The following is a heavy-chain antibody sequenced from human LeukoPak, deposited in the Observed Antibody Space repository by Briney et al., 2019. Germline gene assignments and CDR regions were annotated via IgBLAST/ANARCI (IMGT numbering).Heavy chain of an antibody. CDR3: ARGLPRIAAAGTRSWFDP. J-gene: IGHJ5*02. V-gene: IGHV1-2*02. D-gene: IGHD6-13*01. CDR2: INPNSGGT. Sequence: ASVKVSCKASGYTSAGYYMHWVRQAPGQGLEWMGWINPNSGGTNYAQKFQGRVTMTRDTSISTAYMELSRLRSDDTAVYYCARGLPRIAAAGTRSWFDPWGQGTLVTVSS. CDR1: GYTSAGYY.